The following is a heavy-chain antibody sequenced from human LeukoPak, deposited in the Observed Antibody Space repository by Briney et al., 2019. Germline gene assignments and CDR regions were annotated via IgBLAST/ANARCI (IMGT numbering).Heavy chain of an antibody. D-gene: IGHD6-6*01. Sequence: ASVKVSCKASGYTFTSYAMSWVRQAPGQGLEWMGWINTNTGNPTYAQGFTGRFVFSLDTSVSTAYLQISSLKAEDTAVYYCACSIAARRPIDYWGQGPWSPSPQ. CDR3: ACSIAARRPIDY. V-gene: IGHV7-4-1*02. CDR2: INTNTGNP. CDR1: GYTFTSYA. J-gene: IGHJ4*02.